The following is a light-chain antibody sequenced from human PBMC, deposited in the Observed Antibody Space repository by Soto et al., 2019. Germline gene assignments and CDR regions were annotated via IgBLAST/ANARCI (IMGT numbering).Light chain of an antibody. CDR3: AACDDSLSGDYV. CDR2: RNN. J-gene: IGLJ1*01. V-gene: IGLV1-47*01. Sequence: QSVLTQPPSASGTPGQRVTISCSGSSSNIGSNYVYWYQQLPGTAPKLLIYRNNQRPSGVPDRFSGSKSGTSASLAISGLRSEDEADYDCAACDDSLSGDYVFGTGPKFTVL. CDR1: SSNIGSNY.